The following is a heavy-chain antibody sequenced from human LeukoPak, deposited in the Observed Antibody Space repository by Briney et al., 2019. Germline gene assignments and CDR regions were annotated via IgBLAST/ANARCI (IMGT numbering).Heavy chain of an antibody. Sequence: PGGSLRLSCAASGFTFSSYGMHWVRQAPGKGLEWVAVIWYDGSNKYYADSVKGRFTISRDNSKNTLYLQMNSLRAEDTAVYYCARDLYHYGDYVAGENCWGQGTLVTVSS. J-gene: IGHJ4*02. CDR1: GFTFSSYG. CDR2: IWYDGSNK. V-gene: IGHV3-33*01. D-gene: IGHD4-17*01. CDR3: ARDLYHYGDYVAGENC.